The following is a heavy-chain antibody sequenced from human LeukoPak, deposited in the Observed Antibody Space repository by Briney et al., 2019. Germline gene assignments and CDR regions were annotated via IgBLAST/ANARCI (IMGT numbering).Heavy chain of an antibody. CDR3: ARAPLLFPYYYDSSGYYYAGDAFDI. V-gene: IGHV1-69*05. Sequence: SVKVSCKASGGTFSSYAISWVRQAPGQGLEWMGRIIPIFGTANYAQKFQGRVTITTDESTSTAYMELSSLRSEDTAVYYCARAPLLFPYYYDSSGYYYAGDAFDIWGQGTMVTVSS. D-gene: IGHD3-22*01. CDR1: GGTFSSYA. CDR2: IIPIFGTA. J-gene: IGHJ3*02.